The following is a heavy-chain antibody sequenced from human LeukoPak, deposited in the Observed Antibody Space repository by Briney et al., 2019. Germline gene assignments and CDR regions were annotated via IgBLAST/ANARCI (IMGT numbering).Heavy chain of an antibody. D-gene: IGHD6-19*01. CDR3: AKFSSGWYIDY. CDR1: RFTFSSYG. CDR2: IRYDGSNQ. J-gene: IGHJ4*02. V-gene: IGHV3-30*02. Sequence: GGSLRLSCTASRFTFSSYGMHWVRQAPGKGLEWVAFIRYDGSNQYYADSAKGRFTISRDNSKNTLYLQMNSLRVEDTAVYYCAKFSSGWYIDYWGQGTLVTVSS.